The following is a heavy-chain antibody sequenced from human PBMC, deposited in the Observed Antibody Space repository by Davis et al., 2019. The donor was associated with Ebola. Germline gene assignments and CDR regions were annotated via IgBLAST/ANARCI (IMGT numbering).Heavy chain of an antibody. V-gene: IGHV3-21*01. J-gene: IGHJ4*02. CDR1: GFIFSSSS. Sequence: GESLKISCATSGFIFSSSSMNWVRQVPGTGLELVSSISATTGYIYYADSVKGRFTISRDNAKNSLYLQMSSLRAEDTAVYYCARDLSIAARPVFESWGQGTLVTVSS. CDR3: ARDLSIAARPVFES. CDR2: ISATTGYI. D-gene: IGHD6-6*01.